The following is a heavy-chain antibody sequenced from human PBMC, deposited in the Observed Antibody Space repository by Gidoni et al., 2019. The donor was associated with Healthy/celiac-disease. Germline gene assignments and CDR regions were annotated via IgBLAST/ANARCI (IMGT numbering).Heavy chain of an antibody. CDR3: AKDGVGAVAGAIDY. V-gene: IGHV3-30*18. Sequence: QVQLVESGGGVVQPGRSLRLSCAASGFTFSSYGMHWVRQAPGKGLEWVAVISYDGSNKYYADSVKGRFTISRDNSKNTLYLQMNSLRAEDTAVYYCAKDGVGAVAGAIDYWGQGTLVTVSS. J-gene: IGHJ4*02. D-gene: IGHD6-19*01. CDR1: GFTFSSYG. CDR2: ISYDGSNK.